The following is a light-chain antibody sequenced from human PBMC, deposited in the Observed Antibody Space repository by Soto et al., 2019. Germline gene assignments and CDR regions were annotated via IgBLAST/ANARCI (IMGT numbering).Light chain of an antibody. V-gene: IGLV2-14*01. CDR2: EVT. CDR1: SSDIGGYNF. CDR3: SSYTGRSTLL. J-gene: IGLJ2*01. Sequence: QSALTQPASVSGSPGQSITISCTGSSSDIGGYNFVSWYQQHPGKAPQLIIYEVTNRPFGVSSRFSASKSANTASLTISGLYSEDDGDYYCSSYTGRSTLLFSGGTKVAVL.